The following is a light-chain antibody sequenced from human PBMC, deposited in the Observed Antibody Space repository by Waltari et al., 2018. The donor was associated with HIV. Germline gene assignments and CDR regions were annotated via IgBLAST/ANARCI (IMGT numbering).Light chain of an antibody. CDR1: QSVRYN. CDR3: QQYKYWPPWT. V-gene: IGKV3-15*01. Sequence: EIVMTQSPATLSVSLGERATPSCRASQSVRYNLAWYQQKPGQPPRLLIYGASTRATGIPTRFRASGSGTEFTLTISSLQSEDFAVYYCQQYKYWPPWTFGQGTKVDIK. J-gene: IGKJ1*01. CDR2: GAS.